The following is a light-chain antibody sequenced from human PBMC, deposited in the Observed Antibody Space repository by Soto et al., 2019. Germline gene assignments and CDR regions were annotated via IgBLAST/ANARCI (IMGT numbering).Light chain of an antibody. V-gene: IGKV1-5*03. CDR3: QQYSDYPWT. CDR1: QSISSW. J-gene: IGKJ1*01. CDR2: KAS. Sequence: DIQMTQSPSTLSASVGDRVTITCRASQSISSWLAWYQQKPGKAPKLLISKASSLESGVASRFSGSGSGTEFTLTISSLQPDDFATYYCQQYSDYPWTFGQGTKVEIK.